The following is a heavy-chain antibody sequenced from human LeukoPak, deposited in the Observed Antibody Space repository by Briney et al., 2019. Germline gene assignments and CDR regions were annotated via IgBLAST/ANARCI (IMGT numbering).Heavy chain of an antibody. CDR1: GYTFTSYG. V-gene: IGHV1-18*01. J-gene: IGHJ4*02. D-gene: IGHD1-26*01. Sequence: ASVKVSCKASGYTFTSYGISWVRQAPGQALEWMGWISGYNGNTNYAQKLQGRVTMTTDTSTSTAYMELRSLRSDDTAVYYCARGLGGSGSYFLTFDYWGQGTLVTVSS. CDR3: ARGLGGSGSYFLTFDY. CDR2: ISGYNGNT.